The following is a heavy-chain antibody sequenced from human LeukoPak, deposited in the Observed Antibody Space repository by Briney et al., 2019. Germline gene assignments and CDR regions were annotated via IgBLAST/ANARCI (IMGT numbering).Heavy chain of an antibody. V-gene: IGHV3-66*01. CDR2: IYSDGST. CDR1: VFTVSSNY. Sequence: PGGSLILSCAASVFTVSSNYMSWGRQTPGKGLEWDSVIYSDGSTYYADSVKGRVTISRDNSKNTLYLQMNSLRAEDTAVYYCARGGPLTNYYGMDVWGQGTTVTVSS. CDR3: ARGGPLTNYYGMDV. D-gene: IGHD4-11*01. J-gene: IGHJ6*02.